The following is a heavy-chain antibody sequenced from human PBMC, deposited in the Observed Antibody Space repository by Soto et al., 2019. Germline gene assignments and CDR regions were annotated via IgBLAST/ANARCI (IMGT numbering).Heavy chain of an antibody. CDR3: ARRGYGPGFPYYYGMDV. CDR1: GGSISSRGYY. V-gene: IGHV4-39*01. CDR2: IYYSGST. Sequence: SETLSLTCTVSGGSISSRGYYWGWIRQPPGKGLEWIGTIYYSGSTYCNPSLKSRVTISVDTSKNQFSLKLSSVTAADTAVYYCARRGYGPGFPYYYGMDVWGQGTTVTVS. J-gene: IGHJ6*02. D-gene: IGHD3-10*01.